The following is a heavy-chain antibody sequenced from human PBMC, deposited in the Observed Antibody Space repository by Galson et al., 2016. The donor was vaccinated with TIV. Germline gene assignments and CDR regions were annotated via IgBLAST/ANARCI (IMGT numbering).Heavy chain of an antibody. CDR2: IYPRDSQT. D-gene: IGHD3-22*01. CDR3: ASNAPVSQYDSSGYLPSSHNYYAMDV. CDR1: GYTFTSFW. Sequence: QSGAEVKKPGESLKISCKCSGYTFTSFWIGWVRQLPGRGPEWMGIIYPRDSQTRYSPSFQGQVTMSADKSISTAYLQWSSLKASDTAIYYCASNAPVSQYDSSGYLPSSHNYYAMDVWGQGTTFTVSS. J-gene: IGHJ6*02. V-gene: IGHV5-51*01.